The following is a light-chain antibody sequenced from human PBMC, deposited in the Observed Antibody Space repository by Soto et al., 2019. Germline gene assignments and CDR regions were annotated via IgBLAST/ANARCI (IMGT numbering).Light chain of an antibody. J-gene: IGLJ1*01. CDR2: EVS. V-gene: IGLV2-14*01. CDR1: SSDVGGYNY. CDR3: SSYTSSSTYV. Sequence: QSVLTQPASVSGSPGQSITISCTGTSSDVGGYNYVSWYQQHSGKAPKLMIYEVSYRPSGVSNRFSGSESGNTASLTISGLQAEDEADYYCSSYTSSSTYVFGTGTKVTVL.